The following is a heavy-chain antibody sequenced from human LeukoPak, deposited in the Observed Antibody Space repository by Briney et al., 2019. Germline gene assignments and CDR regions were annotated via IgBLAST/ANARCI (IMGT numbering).Heavy chain of an antibody. CDR2: VYYSGST. CDR3: ARDYYYDSSGYGLFFDY. CDR1: GGSISSGGYY. J-gene: IGHJ4*02. Sequence: SQTLSLTCTVSGGSISSGGYYWRGIRQHPGKGQEWIGYVYYSGSTYYNPSLKSRVTISVDTSKNQFSLKLRSVTAADTAVYYCARDYYYDSSGYGLFFDYWGQGTLVTVSS. V-gene: IGHV4-31*03. D-gene: IGHD3-22*01.